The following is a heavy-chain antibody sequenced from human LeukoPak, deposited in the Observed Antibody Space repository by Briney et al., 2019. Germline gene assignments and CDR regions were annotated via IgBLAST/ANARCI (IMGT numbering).Heavy chain of an antibody. CDR3: VKAKQTLTGGNFEHRALDP. V-gene: IGHV3-30*18. CDR1: GLTFSGYD. CDR2: MSYGGQNE. Sequence: GGSLRLSCAASGLTFSGYDMHWVRQAPGKGPEWVAAMSYGGQNERYADSVKGRFTVSRDNPKNTVYLEMNSLRLEDTAVYYCVKAKQTLTGGNFEHRALDPWGQGTLVTVS. J-gene: IGHJ5*02. D-gene: IGHD3-9*01.